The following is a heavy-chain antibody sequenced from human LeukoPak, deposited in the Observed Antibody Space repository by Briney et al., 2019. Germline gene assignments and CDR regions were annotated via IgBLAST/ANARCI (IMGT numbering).Heavy chain of an antibody. J-gene: IGHJ1*01. V-gene: IGHV1-2*02. Sequence: GASVKVSCRASGYTFTGHFLHWVRQAPGQGLEWMAWIDPNNGDTHYAQNFQGRITVTRDTSISTVYMELSRLTSDDTAVYYCAREYSASEHWGQGTLVIVSS. D-gene: IGHD4-11*01. CDR3: AREYSASEH. CDR2: IDPNNGDT. CDR1: GYTFTGHF.